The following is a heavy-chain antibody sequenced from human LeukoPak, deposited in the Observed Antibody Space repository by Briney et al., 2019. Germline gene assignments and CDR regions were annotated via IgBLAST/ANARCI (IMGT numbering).Heavy chain of an antibody. V-gene: IGHV4-59*12. D-gene: IGHD2-2*01. CDR3: ARLSCSSTSCYEGD. J-gene: IGHJ4*02. CDR1: GGYISSYY. CDR2: IYYSGST. Sequence: SETLSLTCTVSGGYISSYYWSWIRQPPGKGLEWIGYIYYSGSTNYNPSLKSRVTISVDTSKNQFSLKLSSVTAADTAVYYCARLSCSSTSCYEGDWGQGTLVTVSS.